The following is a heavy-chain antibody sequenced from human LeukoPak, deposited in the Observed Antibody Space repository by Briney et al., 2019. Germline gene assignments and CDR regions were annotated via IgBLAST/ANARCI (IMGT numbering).Heavy chain of an antibody. D-gene: IGHD5-18*01. V-gene: IGHV3-23*01. CDR2: ISSSGDIT. J-gene: IGHJ4*02. CDR1: GFTFRSYG. Sequence: GGTLRLSCAASGFTFRSYGMSWVRQALGQGLEWVSSISSSGDITYYADSVKGRFAISRDNSKNTLYLQMNSLRAEDTAVYYCARDGGGRGYSYGFPFDYWGQGTLVTVSS. CDR3: ARDGGGRGYSYGFPFDY.